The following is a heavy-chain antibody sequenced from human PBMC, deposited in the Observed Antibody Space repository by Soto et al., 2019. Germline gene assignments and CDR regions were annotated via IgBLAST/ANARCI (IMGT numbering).Heavy chain of an antibody. D-gene: IGHD6-6*01. J-gene: IGHJ6*03. CDR3: ATIASHFYYCSMDV. CDR2: INAGNGDT. V-gene: IGHV1-3*01. CDR1: GYTFTSFI. Sequence: GASVKVSCKASGYTFTSFIIHWVRQAPGHSLAWLGWINAGNGDTKYSQRCQGRVTITSDTSARTAYMELSSLRSQDTAVYYCATIASHFYYCSMDVWGQGTTVTVSS.